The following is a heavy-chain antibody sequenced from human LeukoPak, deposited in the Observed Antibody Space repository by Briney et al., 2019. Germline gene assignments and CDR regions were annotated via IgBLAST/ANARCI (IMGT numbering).Heavy chain of an antibody. V-gene: IGHV3-53*01. CDR3: ARSVITMNTDAFDI. J-gene: IGHJ3*02. Sequence: PGGSLRLSCSASGXTVSSNYMTWVRRAPGKGLEWVSVIYSGGSTYSADSVKGRFTISRDNSKNTLYLQMNSLRAEDTAVYYCARSVITMNTDAFDIWGQGTMVTVSS. CDR2: IYSGGST. D-gene: IGHD3-22*01. CDR1: GXTVSSNY.